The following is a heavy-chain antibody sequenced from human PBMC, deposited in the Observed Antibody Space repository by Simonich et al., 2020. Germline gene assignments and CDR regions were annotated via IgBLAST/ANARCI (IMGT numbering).Heavy chain of an antibody. J-gene: IGHJ3*02. D-gene: IGHD1-1*01. V-gene: IGHV4-34*01. CDR1: GGSFSGYY. CDR2: INHRGST. Sequence: QVQLQQWGAGLLKPSETLSLTCAVYGGSFSGYYWSWIRQPPGKGLEWIGEINHRGSTNSNPSLKSRVTISVDTSKNQFSLKLSSGTAADTAVYYCARGKGWKNAFDIWGQGTMVTVSS. CDR3: ARGKGWKNAFDI.